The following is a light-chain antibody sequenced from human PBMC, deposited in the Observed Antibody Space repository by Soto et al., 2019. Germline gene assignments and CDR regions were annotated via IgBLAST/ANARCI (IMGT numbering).Light chain of an antibody. V-gene: IGLV2-23*01. CDR3: CSYAGSSAWV. J-gene: IGLJ3*02. Sequence: QSVLTQPASVSGSPGQSITISCTGTSSDVGSYNLVSWYQQHPGKATKLMIYEGSKRPSGVSNRFSGSKSGNTASLTISGIQAEVEADYYCCSYAGSSAWVFGGGTKVTVL. CDR2: EGS. CDR1: SSDVGSYNL.